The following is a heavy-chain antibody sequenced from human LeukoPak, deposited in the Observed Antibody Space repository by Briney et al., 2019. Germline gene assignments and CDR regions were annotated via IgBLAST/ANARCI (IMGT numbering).Heavy chain of an antibody. CDR3: ARDPLLWSVAAGFWFDP. Sequence: HPGGSLRLSCAASGLTVSSNCMSWVRQAPGKGLEWVSFIYSGGNTYYADSVKGRFTISRDNSKNTLYLQMNSLRAEDTAVYYCARDPLLWSVAAGFWFDPWGQGTLVTVSS. CDR1: GLTVSSNC. CDR2: IYSGGNT. V-gene: IGHV3-53*05. D-gene: IGHD6-19*01. J-gene: IGHJ5*02.